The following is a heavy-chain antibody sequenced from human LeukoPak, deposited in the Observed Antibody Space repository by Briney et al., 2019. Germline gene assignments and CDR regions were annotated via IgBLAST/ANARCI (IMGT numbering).Heavy chain of an antibody. Sequence: GSSVKVSCKASGGTFSSYAISWVRQAPGQGLEWMGGIIPIFGTANYAQKFQGRVTITADKSTSTAYMGLSSLRSEDTAVYYCARDRYYGSGSPEGFDAFDIWGQGTMVTVSS. CDR2: IIPIFGTA. J-gene: IGHJ3*02. CDR1: GGTFSSYA. V-gene: IGHV1-69*06. D-gene: IGHD3-10*01. CDR3: ARDRYYGSGSPEGFDAFDI.